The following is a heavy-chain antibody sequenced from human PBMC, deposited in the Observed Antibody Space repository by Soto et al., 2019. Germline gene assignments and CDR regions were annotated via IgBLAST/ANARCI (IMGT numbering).Heavy chain of an antibody. CDR2: MNPNSGNT. D-gene: IGHD4-17*01. J-gene: IGHJ3*02. CDR1: GGTFSSYA. CDR3: ARGHTVTADI. V-gene: IGHV1-8*02. Sequence: ASVKVSCKASGGTFSSYAISWVRQATGQGLEWMGWMNPNSGNTGYAQKFQGRVTMTRNTSISTAYMELSSLRSEDTAVYYCARGHTVTADIWGQGTMVTVSS.